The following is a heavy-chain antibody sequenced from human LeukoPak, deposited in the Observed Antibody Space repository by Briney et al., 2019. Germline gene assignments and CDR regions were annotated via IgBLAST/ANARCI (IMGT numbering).Heavy chain of an antibody. CDR2: IYYSGST. Sequence: SETLSLTCTVSGGSISSSSYYWGWIRQPPGKGLEWIGSIYYSGSTYYNPSLKSRVTISVDTSKNQFSLKLSSVTAADTAVYYCARDLDYYDSSGLRYNWFDPWGQGTLVTVSS. CDR3: ARDLDYYDSSGLRYNWFDP. J-gene: IGHJ5*02. V-gene: IGHV4-39*07. D-gene: IGHD3-22*01. CDR1: GGSISSSSYY.